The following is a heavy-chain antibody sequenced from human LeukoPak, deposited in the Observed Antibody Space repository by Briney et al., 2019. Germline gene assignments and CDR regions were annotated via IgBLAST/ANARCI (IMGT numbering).Heavy chain of an antibody. D-gene: IGHD3-9*01. CDR1: GFTFSSYA. CDR2: ISYDGSNK. CDR3: ARELRYFDWSQPENNWFDP. J-gene: IGHJ5*02. V-gene: IGHV3-30-3*01. Sequence: AGGSLRLSCAASGFTFSSYAMHWVRQAPGKGLEWVAVISYDGSNKYYADSVKGRFTISRDNSKNTLYLQMNSLRAEDTAVYYCARELRYFDWSQPENNWFDPWGQGTLVTVSS.